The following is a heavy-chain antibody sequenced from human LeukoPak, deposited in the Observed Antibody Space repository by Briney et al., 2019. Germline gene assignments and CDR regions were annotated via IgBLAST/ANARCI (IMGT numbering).Heavy chain of an antibody. CDR2: IYYSGST. J-gene: IGHJ4*02. V-gene: IGHV4-59*08. D-gene: IGHD3-10*01. CDR1: GGSISSYY. CDR3: ARHLSYGSGYFDY. Sequence: SETLSLTCTVSGGSISSYYWSWIRQPPGKGLEWIGYIYYSGSTNYNPSLKSRVTISVDTSKNQFSLKLSSVTAADTAVYYCARHLSYGSGYFDYWGQGTLVTVSS.